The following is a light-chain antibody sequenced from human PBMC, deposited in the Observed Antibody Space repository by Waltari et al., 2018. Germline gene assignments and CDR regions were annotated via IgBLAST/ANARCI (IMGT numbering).Light chain of an antibody. V-gene: IGKV1-8*01. J-gene: IGKJ1*01. Sequence: AIRMTQSPSSLSASTGDRVTITCRASQGISSYLAWYQQKPGKAPKLLFYAASTLQSGVPSRFSGSGSGTDFTLTISCLQSEDFATYYCQQYYSYPQTFGQGTKVEIK. CDR1: QGISSY. CDR2: AAS. CDR3: QQYYSYPQT.